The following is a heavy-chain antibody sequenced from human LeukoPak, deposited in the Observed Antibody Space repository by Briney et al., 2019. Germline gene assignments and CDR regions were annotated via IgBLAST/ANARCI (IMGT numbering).Heavy chain of an antibody. Sequence: ASVKVSCTASGYTFTGYYMRWVRQAPGQGLEWMGWINPNSGGTNYAQKFQGRVTMTRDTSISTAYMELSRLRSDDTAVYYCARSLYGDPNWFDPWGQGTLVTVSS. D-gene: IGHD4-17*01. CDR3: ARSLYGDPNWFDP. CDR1: GYTFTGYY. CDR2: INPNSGGT. J-gene: IGHJ5*02. V-gene: IGHV1-2*02.